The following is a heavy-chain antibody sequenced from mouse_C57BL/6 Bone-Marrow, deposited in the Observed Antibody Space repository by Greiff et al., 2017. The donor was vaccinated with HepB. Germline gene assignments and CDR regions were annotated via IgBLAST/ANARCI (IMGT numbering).Heavy chain of an antibody. CDR2: ISDGGSYT. V-gene: IGHV5-4*01. CDR1: GFTFSSYA. J-gene: IGHJ4*01. D-gene: IGHD1-1*01. Sequence: VQLQQSGGGLVKPGGSLKLSCAASGFTFSSYAMSWVRQTPEKRLEWVATISDGGSYTYYPDNVKGRFTISRDNAKNNLYLQMSNLKSEDTAMYYCARVGYGSSYGAMDYWGQGTSVTVSS. CDR3: ARVGYGSSYGAMDY.